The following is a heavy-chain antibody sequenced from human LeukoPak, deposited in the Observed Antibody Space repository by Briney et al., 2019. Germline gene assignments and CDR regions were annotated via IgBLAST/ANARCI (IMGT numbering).Heavy chain of an antibody. J-gene: IGHJ6*03. CDR2: ISRSGSPT. V-gene: IGHV3-11*04. CDR3: ARSPWDSRLYMDV. D-gene: IGHD1-26*01. Sequence: PGGSLRLSCAASGFTFSDYYMSWIRQAPGKGLEWVSYISRSGSPTYYADSVKGRFTISRDNAKNSLYLQMNSLGVEDTAVYYCARSPWDSRLYMDVWGKGTTVTVSS. CDR1: GFTFSDYY.